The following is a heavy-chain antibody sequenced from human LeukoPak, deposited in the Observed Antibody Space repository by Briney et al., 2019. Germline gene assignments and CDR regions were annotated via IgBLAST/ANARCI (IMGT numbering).Heavy chain of an antibody. V-gene: IGHV1-18*01. D-gene: IGHD2-15*01. Sequence: ASVKVSCKASGYTFTSYGISWVRQAPGQGLEWMGWISAYNGNTNYAQKLQGRVTMTTDTSTSTAYMELSSLRSEDTAVYYCAREALGYCSGGSCSHYYYYGMDVWGQGTTVTVSS. CDR1: GYTFTSYG. CDR2: ISAYNGNT. CDR3: AREALGYCSGGSCSHYYYYGMDV. J-gene: IGHJ6*02.